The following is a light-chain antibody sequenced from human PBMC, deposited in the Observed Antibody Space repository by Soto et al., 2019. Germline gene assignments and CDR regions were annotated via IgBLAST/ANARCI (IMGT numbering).Light chain of an antibody. J-gene: IGLJ1*01. Sequence: QSALTQPASVSGSPGQSITMSCTGTASDIGAHNFVSWYQQHPGKAPRLLIYDVNKWPSGVSIRFSGSKSGSTAFLTISGVQAEDEADYYCKSYRDSNYVFGTGTKLTVL. CDR3: KSYRDSNYV. V-gene: IGLV2-14*03. CDR2: DVN. CDR1: ASDIGAHNF.